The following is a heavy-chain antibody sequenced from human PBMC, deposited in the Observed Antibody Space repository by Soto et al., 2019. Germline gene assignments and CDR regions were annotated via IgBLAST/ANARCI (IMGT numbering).Heavy chain of an antibody. V-gene: IGHV3-11*01. D-gene: IGHD6-25*01. CDR1: GFTFSDYY. CDR3: ATSSGRLFDH. CDR2: ITDSGSPI. Sequence: QVQLVESGGGLVKPGGSLRLSCAASGFTFSDYYMSWIRQAPGKGLEWIAHITDSGSPIYYADSVQGRFTISRDNAKNSLYLQMNSLIAEDTAMDYCATSSGRLFDHWGQGTLVTVSS. J-gene: IGHJ4*02.